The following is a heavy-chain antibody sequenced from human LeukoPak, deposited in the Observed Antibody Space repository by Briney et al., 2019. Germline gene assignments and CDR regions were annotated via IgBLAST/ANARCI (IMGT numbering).Heavy chain of an antibody. CDR1: GGSISSSSYY. Sequence: SETLSLTCTVSGGSISSSSYYWGWIRQPPGKGLEWIGSNYYSGSTYYNPSLKSRVTISVDTSKNQFSLKLSSVTAADTAVYYCARIVGAPNWFDPWGQGTLVTVSS. V-gene: IGHV4-39*07. J-gene: IGHJ5*02. D-gene: IGHD1-26*01. CDR2: NYYSGST. CDR3: ARIVGAPNWFDP.